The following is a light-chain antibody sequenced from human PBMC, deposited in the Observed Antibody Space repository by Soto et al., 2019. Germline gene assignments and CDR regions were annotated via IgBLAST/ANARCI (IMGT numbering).Light chain of an antibody. V-gene: IGKV3-20*01. CDR3: QQYDNWRT. Sequence: EIVLTQSPGTLSLSPGERATLSCRASQSVRSNYLAWYQQKPGRAPRLLIYGASSRATGIPDRFSGSGSGTDFTLTISRLEPEDFAVYYCQQYDNWRTFGQGTKV. CDR2: GAS. J-gene: IGKJ1*01. CDR1: QSVRSNY.